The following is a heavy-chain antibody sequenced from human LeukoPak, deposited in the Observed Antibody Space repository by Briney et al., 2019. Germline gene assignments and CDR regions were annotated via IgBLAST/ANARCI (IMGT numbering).Heavy chain of an antibody. CDR2: INHSGST. CDR1: GGSFSGYY. J-gene: IGHJ4*02. Sequence: SETLSLTCAVYGGSFSGYYWSWIRKPPGKGLEWIGEINHSGSTNYNPSLKSRVTVSVDTSKNQFSLKLSSVTAADTAVYYCARLSGWFGERDDYWGQGTLVTVSS. CDR3: ARLSGWFGERDDY. V-gene: IGHV4-34*01. D-gene: IGHD3-10*01.